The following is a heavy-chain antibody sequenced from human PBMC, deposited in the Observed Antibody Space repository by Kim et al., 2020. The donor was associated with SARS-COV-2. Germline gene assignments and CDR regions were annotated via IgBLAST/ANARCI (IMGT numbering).Heavy chain of an antibody. J-gene: IGHJ3*02. Sequence: QTLKGRVTMTTDTSKSKAYMELRRLRSDDTAVYYCARVVRPTIYRGAFDIWGQGTMVTVSS. V-gene: IGHV1-18*01. D-gene: IGHD2-2*01. CDR3: ARVVRPTIYRGAFDI.